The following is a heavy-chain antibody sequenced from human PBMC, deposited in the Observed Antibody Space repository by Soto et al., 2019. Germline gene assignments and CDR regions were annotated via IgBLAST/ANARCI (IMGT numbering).Heavy chain of an antibody. J-gene: IGHJ4*02. D-gene: IGHD6-13*01. CDR1: GFTFSDYY. V-gene: IGHV3-11*01. Sequence: GGSLRLSCAASGFTFSDYYMSWIRQAPGTGLEWLSYISSSGSTMYYADSVKGRFTISRDNAKNSLYLQMNSLRAEDTAVYYCARGLIAAVYFDYWGQGTLVTVSS. CDR2: ISSSGSTM. CDR3: ARGLIAAVYFDY.